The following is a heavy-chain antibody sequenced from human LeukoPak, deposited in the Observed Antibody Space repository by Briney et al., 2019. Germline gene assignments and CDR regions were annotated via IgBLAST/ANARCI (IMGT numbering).Heavy chain of an antibody. CDR1: GFTFSSYA. J-gene: IGHJ4*02. Sequence: PERSLRLSCAASGFTFSSYAMHWVRQAPGKGLEWVAVISYDGSNKYYADSVKGRFTISRDNSKNTLYLQMNSLRAEDTAVYYCARDGEVEYSSSDPTYYFDYWGQGTLVTVSS. CDR3: ARDGEVEYSSSDPTYYFDY. V-gene: IGHV3-30-3*01. CDR2: ISYDGSNK. D-gene: IGHD6-6*01.